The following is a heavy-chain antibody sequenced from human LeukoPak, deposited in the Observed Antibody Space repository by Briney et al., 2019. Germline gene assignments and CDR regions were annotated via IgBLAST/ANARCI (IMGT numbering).Heavy chain of an antibody. D-gene: IGHD3-10*01. Sequence: GASVKVSCKASGYTFTSNDINWVRQATGQWLELMGGTNPNSGNTGYAQKFQGRVTMTRNTSISTAYMELSSLRSEDTAVYYCARGVRSYSIPYYYYYGMDVWGQGTTVTVSS. CDR1: GYTFTSND. J-gene: IGHJ6*02. V-gene: IGHV1-8*01. CDR3: ARGVRSYSIPYYYYYGMDV. CDR2: TNPNSGNT.